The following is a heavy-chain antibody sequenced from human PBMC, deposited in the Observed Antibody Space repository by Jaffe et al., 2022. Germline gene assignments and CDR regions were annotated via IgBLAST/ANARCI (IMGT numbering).Heavy chain of an antibody. Sequence: QLQLQESGPGLVKPSETLSLTCTVSGGSISSSSYYWGWIRQPPGKGLEWIGSIYYSGSTYYNPSLKSRVTISVDTSKNQFSLKLSSVTAADTAVYYCARHASSGWYVPLVRLVDYWGQGTLVTVSS. CDR2: IYYSGST. D-gene: IGHD6-19*01. V-gene: IGHV4-39*01. CDR3: ARHASSGWYVPLVRLVDY. CDR1: GGSISSSSYY. J-gene: IGHJ4*02.